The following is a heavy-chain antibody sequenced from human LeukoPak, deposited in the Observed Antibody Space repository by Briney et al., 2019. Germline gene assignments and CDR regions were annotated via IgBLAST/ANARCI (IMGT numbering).Heavy chain of an antibody. V-gene: IGHV4-39*01. CDR1: GASISNGNYH. Sequence: PSETLSLTCTVSGASISNGNYHWGWMRQPPGTGREWIGTMFYRGSTYYNPSLKSRVTISLDTSKNQFSLSVTSVTAADTAVYYCARHPTRRDVYDHMDYWGQGTLVTVSS. J-gene: IGHJ4*02. CDR3: ARHPTRRDVYDHMDY. D-gene: IGHD3-16*01. CDR2: MFYRGST.